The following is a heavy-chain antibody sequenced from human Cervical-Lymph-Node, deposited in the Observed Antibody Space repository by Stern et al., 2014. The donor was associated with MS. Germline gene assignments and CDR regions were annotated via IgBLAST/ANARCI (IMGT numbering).Heavy chain of an antibody. J-gene: IGHJ4*02. CDR1: GGSISNYY. CDR2: IYYIGTT. V-gene: IGHV4-59*08. CDR3: ARHGDTSFVY. Sequence: QVQLVQSGPGLVQPSETLSLTCTVSGGSISNYYWSWIRQTPGKGLEWIGYIYYIGTTNYNPSLKSRVTISVDTSKNQFSLRLSSVSVADTAVYYCARHGDTSFVYWGQGTLVTISS. D-gene: IGHD2-21*02.